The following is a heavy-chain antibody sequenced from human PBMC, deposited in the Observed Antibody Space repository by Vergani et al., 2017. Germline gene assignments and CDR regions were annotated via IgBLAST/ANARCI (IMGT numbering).Heavy chain of an antibody. V-gene: IGHV4-34*01. J-gene: IGHJ3*02. Sequence: QVQLQQWGAGLLKPSETLSLTCAVYGGSFSGYYWSWIRQPPGKGLERIGEINHSGSTNYNPSLKSRVTISVDTSKNQFSLKLSSVTAADTAVYYCARAHYGGNSGAAFDIWGQGTMVTVSS. CDR1: GGSFSGYY. CDR2: INHSGST. D-gene: IGHD4-23*01. CDR3: ARAHYGGNSGAAFDI.